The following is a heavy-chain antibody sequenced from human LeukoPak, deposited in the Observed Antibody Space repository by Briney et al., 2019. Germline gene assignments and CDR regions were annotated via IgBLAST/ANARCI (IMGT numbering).Heavy chain of an antibody. V-gene: IGHV3-23*01. CDR2: ISGSGGST. CDR3: ASGRWLQYIDY. Sequence: GSLRLSCAASGFTFSSYAMSWVRQAPGKGLEWVSAISGSGGSTYYADSVKGRFTISRGNSKNTLYLQMNSLRAEDTAVYYCASGRWLQYIDYWGQGTLVTVSS. J-gene: IGHJ4*02. CDR1: GFTFSSYA. D-gene: IGHD5-12*01.